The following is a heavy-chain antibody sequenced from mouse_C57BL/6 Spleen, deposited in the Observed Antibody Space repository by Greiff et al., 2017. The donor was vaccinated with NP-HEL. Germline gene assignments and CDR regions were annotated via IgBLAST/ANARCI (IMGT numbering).Heavy chain of an antibody. CDR1: GFTFSDYG. CDR3: ARRRITTVVSGAMDY. D-gene: IGHD1-1*01. J-gene: IGHJ4*01. V-gene: IGHV5-17*01. Sequence: EVKLMESGGGLVKPGGSLKLSCAASGFTFSDYGMHWVRQAPEKGLEWVAYISSGSSTIYYADTVKGRFTISRDNAKNTLFLQMTSLRSEDTAMYYCARRRITTVVSGAMDYWGQGTSVTVSS. CDR2: ISSGSSTI.